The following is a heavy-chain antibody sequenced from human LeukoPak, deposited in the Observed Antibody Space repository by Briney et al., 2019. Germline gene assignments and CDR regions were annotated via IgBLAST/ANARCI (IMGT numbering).Heavy chain of an antibody. CDR3: ARDLKLEPEDYGMDV. D-gene: IGHD1-1*01. CDR1: GDSIRGYY. CDR2: IYYSGST. V-gene: IGHV4-59*01. J-gene: IGHJ6*02. Sequence: PSETLSLTCSVSGDSIRGYYWNWIRQPAGKGLEWIGYIYYSGSTNYNPSLKSRVTISVDTSKNQFSLKLSSVTAADTAVYYCARDLKLEPEDYGMDVWGQGTTVTVSS.